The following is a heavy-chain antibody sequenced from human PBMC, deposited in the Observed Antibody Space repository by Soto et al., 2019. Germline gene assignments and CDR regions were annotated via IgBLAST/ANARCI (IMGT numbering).Heavy chain of an antibody. D-gene: IGHD3-10*01. CDR2: ISGSGSST. CDR3: AKDWGYYYGSGSYPGDAFEI. V-gene: IGHV3-23*01. J-gene: IGHJ3*02. Sequence: GGSLRVSCAASGFTFSSYAMSWVRQPPGKGLEWVSAISGSGSSTYYADSVKGRFTISRDNSKNTLYLQMNSLRAEDTAVYYCAKDWGYYYGSGSYPGDAFEIWGQGTMVTVSS. CDR1: GFTFSSYA.